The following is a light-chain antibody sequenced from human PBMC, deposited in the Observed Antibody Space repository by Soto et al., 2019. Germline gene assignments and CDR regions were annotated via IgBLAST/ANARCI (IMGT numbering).Light chain of an antibody. CDR3: SSYAGSNNYV. V-gene: IGLV2-14*02. CDR1: SSDVGSYNL. Sequence: LTQPASVSGSPGQSITISCTGTSSDVGSYNLVSWYQQHPGKAPKLMIYEGSKRPSGVSNRFSGSKSGNTASLTVSGLQTEDEAYYYCSSYAGSNNYVFGTGTKVTVL. J-gene: IGLJ1*01. CDR2: EGS.